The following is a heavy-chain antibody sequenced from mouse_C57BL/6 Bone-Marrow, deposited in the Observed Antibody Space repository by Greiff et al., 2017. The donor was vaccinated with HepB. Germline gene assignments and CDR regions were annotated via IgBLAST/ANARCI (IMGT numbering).Heavy chain of an antibody. V-gene: IGHV1-26*01. D-gene: IGHD1-1*01. CDR2: INPNNGGT. CDR1: GYTFTDYY. Sequence: EVQLQQSGPELVKPGASVKISCKASGYTFTDYYMNWVKQSHGKSLEWIGDINPNNGGTSYNQKFKGKATLTVDKSSSTAYMELRSLTSEDSAVYSCARGLRAWFAYWGQGTLVTVSA. CDR3: ARGLRAWFAY. J-gene: IGHJ3*01.